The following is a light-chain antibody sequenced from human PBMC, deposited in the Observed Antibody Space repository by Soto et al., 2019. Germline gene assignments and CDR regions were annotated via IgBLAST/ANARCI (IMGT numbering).Light chain of an antibody. CDR3: QQRSNWPRT. J-gene: IGKJ2*01. CDR2: GAS. V-gene: IGKV3-11*01. CDR1: QSVSSY. Sequence: EVALTQSPATLSLSPGERATLSCRSSQSVSSYLAWYQQKPGQAPRLLIHGASNRATGIPARFSGSGSGTDFTLTISSLEPEDFAVYYCQQRSNWPRTFGQGTKVDIK.